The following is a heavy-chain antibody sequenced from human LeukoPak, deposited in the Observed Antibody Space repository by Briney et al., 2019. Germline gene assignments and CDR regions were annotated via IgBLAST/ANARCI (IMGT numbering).Heavy chain of an antibody. Sequence: ASVKVSCKASGYTFTDYYMQWVRQAPGQGLEWMGWINPNSGDTNYAQKFQGRATMTRDRSISTAYMELTSLRSDDTAVYYCARCRYSGYDGFDYWGQGTLVTVSS. D-gene: IGHD5-12*01. V-gene: IGHV1-2*02. J-gene: IGHJ4*02. CDR3: ARCRYSGYDGFDY. CDR1: GYTFTDYY. CDR2: INPNSGDT.